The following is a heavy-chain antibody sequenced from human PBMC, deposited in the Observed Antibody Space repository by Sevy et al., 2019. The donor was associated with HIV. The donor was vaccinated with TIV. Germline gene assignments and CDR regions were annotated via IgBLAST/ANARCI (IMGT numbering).Heavy chain of an antibody. D-gene: IGHD2-8*02. Sequence: GGSLRLSCAASEFTFSVYYMTWIRQAPGKGLELVSYINSWGTTIYYADPVKGRFTISRDNANNSLYLQMNSLRAEDTAVYYCARTVLGPYFDHWGQGTLVTVSS. J-gene: IGHJ4*02. CDR1: EFTFSVYY. V-gene: IGHV3-11*01. CDR3: ARTVLGPYFDH. CDR2: INSWGTTI.